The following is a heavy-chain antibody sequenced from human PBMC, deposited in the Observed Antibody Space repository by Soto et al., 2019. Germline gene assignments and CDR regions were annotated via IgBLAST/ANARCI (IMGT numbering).Heavy chain of an antibody. D-gene: IGHD2-8*01. CDR3: AKVGDCTNGVCYKAYYYYYYMDV. V-gene: IGHV3-30*18. CDR1: GFTFSSYG. J-gene: IGHJ6*03. CDR2: ISYDGSNK. Sequence: GGSLRLSCAASGFTFSSYGMHRVRQAPGKGLEWVAVISYDGSNKYYADSVKGRFTISRDNSKNTLYLQMNSLRAEDTAVYYCAKVGDCTNGVCYKAYYYYYYMDVWGKGTTVTVSS.